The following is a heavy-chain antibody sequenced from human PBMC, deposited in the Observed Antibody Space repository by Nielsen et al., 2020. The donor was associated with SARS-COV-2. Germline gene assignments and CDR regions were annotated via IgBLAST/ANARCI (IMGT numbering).Heavy chain of an antibody. D-gene: IGHD6-13*01. V-gene: IGHV3-23*01. CDR2: ISGSGGST. J-gene: IGHJ4*02. Sequence: GGSLRLSCAASGFTFISYAMSWVRQSPGKGLEWVSAISGSGGSTYYADSVKGRFTSSRDNSKNTLYLQMNSLKAEDTAVYYCAKERWVAAAGTFDYWGQGTLVTVSS. CDR1: GFTFISYA. CDR3: AKERWVAAAGTFDY.